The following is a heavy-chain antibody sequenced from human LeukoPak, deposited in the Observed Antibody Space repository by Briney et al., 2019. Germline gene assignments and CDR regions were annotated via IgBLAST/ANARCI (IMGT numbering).Heavy chain of an antibody. CDR3: ARDPVTIFGVAIPNSYYYGMDV. CDR1: GYTFTSYG. D-gene: IGHD3-3*01. J-gene: IGHJ6*02. Sequence: ASVKVPCKASGYTFTSYGISWVRQAPGQGLEWMGWISAYNGNTNYAQKLRGRVTMTTDTSTSTAYMELRSLRSDDTAVYYCARDPVTIFGVAIPNSYYYGMDVWGQGTTVTVSS. V-gene: IGHV1-18*01. CDR2: ISAYNGNT.